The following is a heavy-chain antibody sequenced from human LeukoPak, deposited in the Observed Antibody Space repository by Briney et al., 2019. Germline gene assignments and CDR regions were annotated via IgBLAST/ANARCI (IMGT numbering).Heavy chain of an antibody. D-gene: IGHD5-12*01. CDR2: MNPNSGNT. Sequence: GASVKVSRKASGYTFTSYDINWVRQATGQGLEWMGWMNPNSGNTGYAQKFQGRVTMTRNTSISTAYMELSSLRSEDTAVYYCARHGIVATIFYPWYYYGMDVWGQGTTVTVSS. J-gene: IGHJ6*02. CDR1: GYTFTSYD. CDR3: ARHGIVATIFYPWYYYGMDV. V-gene: IGHV1-8*01.